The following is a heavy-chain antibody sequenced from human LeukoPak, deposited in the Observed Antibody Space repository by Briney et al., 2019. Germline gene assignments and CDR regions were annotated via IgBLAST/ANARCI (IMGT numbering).Heavy chain of an antibody. CDR3: ANLARPLDY. J-gene: IGHJ4*02. V-gene: IGHV3-30*02. D-gene: IGHD6-6*01. Sequence: GGSLRLSCVASGFTLSSYGMHWVRQAPGKGLEWVAFIRYDGSNEYVDSVKGRFTISRDNSKNTLYLQMNSLKPEDTAVYYCANLARPLDYWGQGALVTVSS. CDR1: GFTLSSYG. CDR2: IRYDGSNE.